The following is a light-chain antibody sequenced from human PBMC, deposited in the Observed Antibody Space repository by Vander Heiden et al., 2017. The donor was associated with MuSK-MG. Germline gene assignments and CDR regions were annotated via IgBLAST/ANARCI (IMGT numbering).Light chain of an antibody. CDR2: EVT. Sequence: QSALTQPPSASGSPGQSVTISCTGSSSDIGTYRYVSWYQQYPGKAPKLIIYEVTKRPSGVPDRFSGSKSGNAASLTVSGRQADDEADYYCCSYAGSNTMVFGGGTKLTVL. CDR1: SSDIGTYRY. J-gene: IGLJ3*02. CDR3: CSYAGSNTMV. V-gene: IGLV2-8*01.